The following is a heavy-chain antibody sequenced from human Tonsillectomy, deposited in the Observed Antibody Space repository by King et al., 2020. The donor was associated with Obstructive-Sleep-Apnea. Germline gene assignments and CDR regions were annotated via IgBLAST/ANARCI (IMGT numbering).Heavy chain of an antibody. CDR2: IYWDDDK. V-gene: IGHV2-5*02. J-gene: IGHJ5*01. CDR1: GFSLSSSAVG. CDR3: AHIDSILFDF. D-gene: IGHD4-11*01. Sequence: TLKESGPTLVKPTQTLTLTCAFSGFSLSSSAVGVGWIRQRPGKALEWLALIYWDDDKRYSPSLKSRLTITKDTSKNQVVLTMTNMGPVDTATYYCAHIDSILFDFWGQGTLVTVSS.